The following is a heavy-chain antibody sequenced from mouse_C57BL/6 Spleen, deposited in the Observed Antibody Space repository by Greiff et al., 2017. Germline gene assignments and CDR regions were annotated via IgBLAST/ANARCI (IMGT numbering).Heavy chain of an antibody. CDR1: GYTFTSYW. D-gene: IGHD1-3*01. CDR3: ARGVGSYWYFDV. J-gene: IGHJ1*03. V-gene: IGHV1-64*01. Sequence: QVQLQQPGAELVKPGASVKLSCKASGYTFTSYWMHWVKQRPGQGLEWIGMIHPNSGSTNYNEKFKSKATLTVDKSSSTAYIQLSSLTSEDSAVYYCARGVGSYWYFDVWGTGTTVTVSS. CDR2: IHPNSGST.